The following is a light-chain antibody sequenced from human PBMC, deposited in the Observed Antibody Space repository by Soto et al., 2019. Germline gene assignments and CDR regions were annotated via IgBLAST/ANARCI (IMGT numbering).Light chain of an antibody. CDR3: QQYGDSPL. Sequence: EIGLTQSPGTLSLSPGERATLSCRASQSVRSSYLAWYQQKPGQAPRLLIYGASSRATGIPDRFSGSGSGTDFTLTTSRLEPEDFAVYYCQQYGDSPLLGPGTKVDIK. V-gene: IGKV3-20*01. CDR1: QSVRSSY. CDR2: GAS. J-gene: IGKJ3*01.